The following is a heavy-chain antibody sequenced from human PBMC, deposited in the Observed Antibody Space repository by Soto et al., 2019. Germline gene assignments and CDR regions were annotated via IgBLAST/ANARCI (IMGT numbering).Heavy chain of an antibody. J-gene: IGHJ4*02. D-gene: IGHD3-10*01. CDR3: VRYLRSCYLDY. CDR2: LGHNGGTE. Sequence: GSLQLSCAPSAFTFGAYGMHWVRQAPGKGLARVANLGHNGGTEYYADSIKRRYTITRHNSKNTLYLQMNSPRASDTALNYCVRYLRSCYLDYWGQGSLVAVSS. V-gene: IGHV3-33*01. CDR1: AFTFGAYG.